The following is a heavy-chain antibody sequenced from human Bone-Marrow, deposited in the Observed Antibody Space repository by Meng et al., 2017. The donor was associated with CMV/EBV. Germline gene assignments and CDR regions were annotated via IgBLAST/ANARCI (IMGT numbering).Heavy chain of an antibody. CDR3: ARGQGIGYDSSGYYWDY. V-gene: IGHV3-23*01. J-gene: IGHJ4*02. CDR2: ISGSGGSR. Sequence: ETLSLTCAVYGGSFSGYYWSWVRQAPGKGLEWVSGISGSGGSRYCADSVKGRFAISSDNSKNTLYLQMNSLRAEDTAVYYCARGQGIGYDSSGYYWDYWGQGTLVTVSS. D-gene: IGHD3-22*01. CDR1: GGSFSGYY.